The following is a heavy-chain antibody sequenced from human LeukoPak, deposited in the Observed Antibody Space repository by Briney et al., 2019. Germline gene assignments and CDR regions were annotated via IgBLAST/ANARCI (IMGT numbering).Heavy chain of an antibody. J-gene: IGHJ4*02. D-gene: IGHD3-22*01. CDR2: IRYDGSNK. CDR3: ARGFNDSSGYYYDPFDY. Sequence: PGGSLRLSCAASGFTFSSYGMHWVRQAPGKGLEWVAFIRYDGSNKYYADSVKGRFTISRDNSKNTLYLQMNSLRAEDTAVYYCARGFNDSSGYYYDPFDYWGQGTLVTVSS. V-gene: IGHV3-30*02. CDR1: GFTFSSYG.